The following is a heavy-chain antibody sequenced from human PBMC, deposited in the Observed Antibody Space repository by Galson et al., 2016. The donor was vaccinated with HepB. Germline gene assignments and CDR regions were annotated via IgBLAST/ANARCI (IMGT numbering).Heavy chain of an antibody. CDR3: GTESATTIKF. CDR2: IKTKADGETT. CDR1: GFTFSEAW. Sequence: SLRLSCAASGFTFSEAWMTWVRQAPGKGLEWVGRIKTKADGETTESAAPVKGRFIVSRDDSKDTLYLQMDSLKTEDTGICYCGTESATTIKFWGQGTLVTVSS. D-gene: IGHD5-12*01. V-gene: IGHV3-15*01. J-gene: IGHJ1*01.